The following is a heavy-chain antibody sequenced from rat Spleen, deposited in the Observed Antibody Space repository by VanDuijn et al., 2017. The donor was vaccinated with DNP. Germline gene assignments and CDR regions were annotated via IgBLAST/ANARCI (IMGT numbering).Heavy chain of an antibody. CDR3: ARWTRYFDY. CDR1: GYSITSSF. Sequence: EVQLQESGPGLVKPSQSLSLTCSVTGYSITSSFRWSWIRKFPGNKMEYIGHISYSGSTNYNPLLKSRISISRDTSKNQFFLQLSSLTTEDTATYYCARWTRYFDYWGQGVMVTVSS. J-gene: IGHJ2*01. D-gene: IGHD1-4*01. V-gene: IGHV3-1*01. CDR2: ISYSGST.